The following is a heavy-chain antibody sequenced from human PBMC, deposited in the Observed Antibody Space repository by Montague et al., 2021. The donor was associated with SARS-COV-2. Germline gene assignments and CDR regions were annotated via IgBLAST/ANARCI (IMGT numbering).Heavy chain of an antibody. J-gene: IGHJ4*02. V-gene: IGHV4-4*07. Sequence: SESLSFTCSISGVPITSYYWSWVRQPAGKGLEWIGHIYASGSTNYSPSLKSRVRLSIDNPKNQFSLKLESLTAADTAVYYCVRDGGNWYYFDYWGQGALVTVSS. CDR1: GVPITSYY. CDR2: IYASGST. D-gene: IGHD3-16*01. CDR3: VRDGGNWYYFDY.